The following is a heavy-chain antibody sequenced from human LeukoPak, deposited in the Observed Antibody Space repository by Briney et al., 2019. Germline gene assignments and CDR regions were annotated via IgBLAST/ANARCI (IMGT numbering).Heavy chain of an antibody. CDR2: ISGSGGIT. CDR1: GFTLRSYT. Sequence: GGSLRLSCAPSGFTLRSYTMSWVRQAPGKGLEWVAGISGSGGITYYADSVKGRFTISRDNAKNSLYLQMNSLRAEDTAVYYCASPLYCSGGICYSEFGYWGQGTLVTVSS. J-gene: IGHJ4*02. D-gene: IGHD2-15*01. CDR3: ASPLYCSGGICYSEFGY. V-gene: IGHV3-23*01.